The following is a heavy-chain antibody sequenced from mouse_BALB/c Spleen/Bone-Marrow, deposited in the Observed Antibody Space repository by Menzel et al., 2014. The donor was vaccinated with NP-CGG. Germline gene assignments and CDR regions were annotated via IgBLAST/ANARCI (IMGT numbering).Heavy chain of an antibody. Sequence: EVKVVESGGGLVKPGGSLKLSCAASGFTFSYYGMSWVRQSPEKRLEWVAEISSGGSYTHYPDTVTGRFTISRDNAKNTLYLEMSSLRSEDTAMYYCARDSSGYFDYWGQGTTLTVSS. CDR3: ARDSSGYFDY. CDR1: GFTFSYYG. V-gene: IGHV5-9-4*01. D-gene: IGHD3-1*01. J-gene: IGHJ2*01. CDR2: ISSGGSYT.